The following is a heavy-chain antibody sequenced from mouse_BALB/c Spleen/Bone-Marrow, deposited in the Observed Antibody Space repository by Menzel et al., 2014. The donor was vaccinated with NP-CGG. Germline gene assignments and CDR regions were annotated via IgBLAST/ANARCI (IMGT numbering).Heavy chain of an antibody. Sequence: VKLQESGAQVAKPGASVKMSCKASGYTFTSYWMHWVKQRPGQGLVWIGYINRITGYTENNQKLKDKATLTADKASSTAYMQLSHLTSEASAVSYFARNYGSAGRYCAMDYWGQGTSVTVSS. CDR3: ARNYGSAGRYCAMDY. D-gene: IGHD2-2*01. CDR1: GYTFTSYW. J-gene: IGHJ4*01. CDR2: INRITGYT. V-gene: IGHV1-7*01.